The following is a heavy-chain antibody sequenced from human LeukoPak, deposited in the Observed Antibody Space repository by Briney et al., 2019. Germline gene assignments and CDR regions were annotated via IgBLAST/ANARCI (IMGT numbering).Heavy chain of an antibody. V-gene: IGHV4-34*01. J-gene: IGHJ4*02. CDR3: ARDNSYGSRTLRPFDY. CDR1: GGSFSGYY. CDR2: INHSGST. Sequence: SETLSLTCAVYGGSFSGYYWSWIRQPPGKGLEWIGEINHSGSTNYNPSLKSRVTISVDTSKNQFSLKLSSVTAADTAVYYCARDNSYGSRTLRPFDYWGQGTLVTVSS. D-gene: IGHD3-10*01.